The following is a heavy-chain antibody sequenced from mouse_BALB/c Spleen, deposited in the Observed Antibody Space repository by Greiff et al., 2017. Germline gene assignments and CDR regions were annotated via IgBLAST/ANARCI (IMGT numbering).Heavy chain of an antibody. Sequence: QVQLQQSGPGLVAPSQSLSITCTVSGFSLTSYGVHWVRQPPGKGLEWLGVIWAGGSTNYYSDLMSRLSISKDNSKSQALLKMNSLQTDDTAMYYCAREYGNSMDYWGQGTSVTVSS. CDR1: GFSLTSYG. CDR2: IWAGGST. J-gene: IGHJ4*01. CDR3: AREYGNSMDY. D-gene: IGHD2-1*01. V-gene: IGHV2-9*02.